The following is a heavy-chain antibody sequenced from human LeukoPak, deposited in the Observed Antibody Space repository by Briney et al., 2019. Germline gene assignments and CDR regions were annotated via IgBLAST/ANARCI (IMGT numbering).Heavy chain of an antibody. CDR1: GYTFTSHA. Sequence: ASVKVSCKASGYTFTSHALHWVRQAPGQRLEWMGYINGDNDNTKYSQRFQGRVTITRDTFASTVYMELNSLRSVDTAVYYCARATGSGSWLIDFWGQGTLVTVSS. J-gene: IGHJ4*02. D-gene: IGHD3-10*01. CDR3: ARATGSGSWLIDF. V-gene: IGHV1-3*01. CDR2: INGDNDNT.